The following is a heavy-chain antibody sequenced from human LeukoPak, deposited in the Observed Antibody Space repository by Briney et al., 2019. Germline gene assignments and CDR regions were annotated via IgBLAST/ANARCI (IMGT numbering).Heavy chain of an antibody. D-gene: IGHD6-19*01. J-gene: IGHJ4*02. CDR3: ARHRTVYGSGWYAAARGYFDY. Sequence: SETLSLTCAVSGGSIRSGGYSWSWIRQPPGKGLEWIGSIYYSGSTYYNPSLKSRVTISVDTSKNQFSLKLSSVTAADTAVYYCARHRTVYGSGWYAAARGYFDYWGQGTLVTVSS. V-gene: IGHV4-30-2*03. CDR2: IYYSGST. CDR1: GGSIRSGGYS.